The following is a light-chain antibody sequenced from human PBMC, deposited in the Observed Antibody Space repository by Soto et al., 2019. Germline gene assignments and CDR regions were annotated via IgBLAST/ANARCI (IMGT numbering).Light chain of an antibody. J-gene: IGLJ1*01. CDR1: ISDVGSYNL. Sequence: QSLLTQPASVSGSPGQSITISCTGTISDVGSYNLVSWYQQHPGKAPKLMIYEGSKRPSGVSNRFSGSKSGNTASLTISGLQAEDEADYYCCSYAGSSTYVFGPGTKV. V-gene: IGLV2-23*01. CDR2: EGS. CDR3: CSYAGSSTYV.